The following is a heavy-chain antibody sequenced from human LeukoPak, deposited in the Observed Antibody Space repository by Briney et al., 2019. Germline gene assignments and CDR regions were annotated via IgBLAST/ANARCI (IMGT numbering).Heavy chain of an antibody. CDR3: ASPRSGYRYTFDY. J-gene: IGHJ4*02. Sequence: PSETLSLTCAVSAASISNYYWSWIRQPAGKGLEWIGYISTRGSTNYNPSRKSRGSISLDTSKNRFSLNLNFVTAADTAVYYCASPRSGYRYTFDYWGQGALVTVSS. V-gene: IGHV4-4*09. CDR2: ISTRGST. D-gene: IGHD3-22*01. CDR1: AASISNYY.